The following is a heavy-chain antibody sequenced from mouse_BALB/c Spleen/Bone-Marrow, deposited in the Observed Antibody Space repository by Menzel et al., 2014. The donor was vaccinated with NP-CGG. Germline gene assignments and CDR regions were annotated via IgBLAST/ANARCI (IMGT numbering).Heavy chain of an antibody. CDR2: ILPGSGST. CDR1: GYTFSSYW. D-gene: IGHD2-10*01. Sequence: QVQLQQSGAELMKPGASMKISCKATGYTFSSYWIEWVKQRPGHGLEWIGEILPGSGSTNYNERFKGKATFTADTSSNTAYMQLSNLTSEDSAVYYCARAYYVNYDAMDYWGQGTSVTVSS. V-gene: IGHV1-9*01. J-gene: IGHJ4*01. CDR3: ARAYYVNYDAMDY.